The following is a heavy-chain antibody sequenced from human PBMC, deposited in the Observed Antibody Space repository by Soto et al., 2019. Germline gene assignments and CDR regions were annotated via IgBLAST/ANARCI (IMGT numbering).Heavy chain of an antibody. CDR2: ISSSGSEI. D-gene: IGHD6-25*01. J-gene: IGHJ4*02. CDR3: VRRGYNWQFSDY. CDR1: GFTFSSYG. V-gene: IGHV3-23*01. Sequence: GGSLRLSCAASGFTFSSYGMSWVRQAPGKGLEWVSSISSSGSEIFYAASVKGRFTISRDSSKNTLYLEMSSLRPEDTAVYYCVRRGYNWQFSDYWGQGTLVTVSS.